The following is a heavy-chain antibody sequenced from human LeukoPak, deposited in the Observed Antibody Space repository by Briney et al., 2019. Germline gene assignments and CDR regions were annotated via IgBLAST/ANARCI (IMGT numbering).Heavy chain of an antibody. J-gene: IGHJ5*02. CDR2: IYYGGST. D-gene: IGHD3-10*01. CDR1: GGSISSYY. CDR3: ARAAVVGYYYGSGSYSRTGWFDP. Sequence: PSETLSLTCTVSGGSISSYYWSWIRQPPGKGLEWIGYIYYGGSTNYNPSLKSRVAISVDTSKNQFSLKLSSVTAADTAVYYCARAAVVGYYYGSGSYSRTGWFDPWGQGTLVTVSS. V-gene: IGHV4-59*12.